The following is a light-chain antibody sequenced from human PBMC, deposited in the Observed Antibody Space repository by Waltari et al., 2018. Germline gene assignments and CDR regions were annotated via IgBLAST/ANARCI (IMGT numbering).Light chain of an antibody. V-gene: IGLV2-8*01. CDR2: DVT. CDR3: SSYTGSDMDIV. J-gene: IGLJ3*02. Sequence: QSALTQPPSASGSPGQSVTISCTGTSSDVGTYNYVSWYQQHPGKAPTPMIYDVTKRPPGVPDRFSASKSGNTASLTVSGLQAEDEADYYCSSYTGSDMDIVFGGGTKLTVL. CDR1: SSDVGTYNY.